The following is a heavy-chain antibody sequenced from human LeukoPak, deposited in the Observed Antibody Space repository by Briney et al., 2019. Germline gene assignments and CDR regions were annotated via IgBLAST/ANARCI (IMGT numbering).Heavy chain of an antibody. D-gene: IGHD1-1*01. CDR3: ARDLGPGIRNWFDP. V-gene: IGHV1-2*02. CDR1: GYTFTGYY. CDR2: INPNSGGT. Sequence: ASVKVSCKASGYTFTGYYMHWVRQAPGQGREWMGWINPNSGGTNYAQKFQGRVTMTRDTSISTAYMELSRLRSDDTAVYYCARDLGPGIRNWFDPWGQGTLVTVSS. J-gene: IGHJ5*02.